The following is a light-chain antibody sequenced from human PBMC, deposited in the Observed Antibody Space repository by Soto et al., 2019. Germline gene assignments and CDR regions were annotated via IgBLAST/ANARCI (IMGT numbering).Light chain of an antibody. CDR1: SSDIGAYDY. CDR2: EVN. Sequence: QSALTQPASLSGSPGQSITISCTGTSSDIGAYDYVSWFQQHPGKAPKLMISEVNNRPSGVSNRFSGSKSGNTASLTISGPQVEAEPEFFSFSFTTPRPNVSGLGTKVTAL. J-gene: IGLJ1*01. V-gene: IGLV2-14*01. CDR3: FSFTTPRPNV.